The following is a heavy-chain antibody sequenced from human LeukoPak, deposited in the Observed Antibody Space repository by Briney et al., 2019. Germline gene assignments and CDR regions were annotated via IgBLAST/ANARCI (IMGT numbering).Heavy chain of an antibody. CDR1: GFPFSTYS. J-gene: IGHJ4*02. D-gene: IGHD1-26*01. V-gene: IGHV3-48*01. Sequence: GGSLRLSCVTSGFPFSTYSMNWVRQAPGKGLEWLSYITSTSDTIYYADSVKGRFTISRDNVKNSLYLQMNSLRAEDTAVYYCASFPWDLRPTWGQGTLVSVAS. CDR2: ITSTSDTI. CDR3: ASFPWDLRPT.